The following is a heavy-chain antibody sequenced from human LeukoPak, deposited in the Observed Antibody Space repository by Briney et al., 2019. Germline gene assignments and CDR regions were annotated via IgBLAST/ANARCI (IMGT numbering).Heavy chain of an antibody. D-gene: IGHD4-17*01. J-gene: IGHJ3*02. CDR2: IYYSGST. CDR3: ERDDGDNDAFDI. V-gene: IGHV4-59*01. CDR1: GGSISIYY. Sequence: SETLSLTCTLSGGSISIYYWSWIRQPPGEGLEWIGYIYYSGSTNYNPSLKGRVTISVDTSKYQFSLKLSSVTGADTAVYYCERDDGDNDAFDIWGQGTMVTVSS.